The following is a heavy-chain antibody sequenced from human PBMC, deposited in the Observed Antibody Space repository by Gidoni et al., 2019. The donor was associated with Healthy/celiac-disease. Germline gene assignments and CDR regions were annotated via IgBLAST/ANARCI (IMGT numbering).Heavy chain of an antibody. J-gene: IGHJ4*02. V-gene: IGHV3-23*01. CDR2: ISGSGGST. Sequence: EVQLLESGGGLVQPGGSLRLSCAASGFTFSSYALSWVRQAPGKGLEWVSAISGSGGSTYYADSVKGRFTISRDNSKNTLYLQMNSLRAEDTAVYYCAKDKDYYDSSGYYYIYYFDYWGQGTLVTVSS. D-gene: IGHD3-22*01. CDR3: AKDKDYYDSSGYYYIYYFDY. CDR1: GFTFSSYA.